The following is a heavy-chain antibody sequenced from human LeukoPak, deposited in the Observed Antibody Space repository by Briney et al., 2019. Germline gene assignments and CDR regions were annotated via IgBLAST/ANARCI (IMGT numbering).Heavy chain of an antibody. CDR2: IYTSGST. Sequence: SETLSLTCTVSGGSISSSPYYWGWIRQPAGKGLEWIGRIYTSGSTNYNPSLKSRVTMSVDTSKNQFSLKLSSVTAADTAVYYCARDEEDSSGYYRYYFDYWGQGTLVTVSS. CDR3: ARDEEDSSGYYRYYFDY. J-gene: IGHJ4*02. V-gene: IGHV4-61*02. CDR1: GGSISSSPYY. D-gene: IGHD3-22*01.